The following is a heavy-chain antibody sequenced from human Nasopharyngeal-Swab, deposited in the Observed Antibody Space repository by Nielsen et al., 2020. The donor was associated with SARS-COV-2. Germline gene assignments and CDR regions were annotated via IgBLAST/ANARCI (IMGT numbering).Heavy chain of an antibody. CDR1: GYTFTSYY. D-gene: IGHD2-2*01. CDR2: INPNSGGT. Sequence: ASVKVSCKASGYTFTSYYMHWVRQAPGQGLEWMGRINPNSGGTNYAQKFQGRVTMTRDTSISTAYMELSRLRSDDTAVYYCARDRSTHYGMDVWGQGTTVTVSS. CDR3: ARDRSTHYGMDV. J-gene: IGHJ6*02. V-gene: IGHV1-2*06.